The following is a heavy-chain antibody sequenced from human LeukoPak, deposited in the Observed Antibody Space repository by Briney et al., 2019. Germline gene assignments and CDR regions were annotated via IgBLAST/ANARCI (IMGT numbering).Heavy chain of an antibody. D-gene: IGHD1-26*01. V-gene: IGHV4-34*01. J-gene: IGHJ4*02. CDR1: GGSSRGYY. Sequence: PSETLSLTCAVYGGSSRGYYWSCIRDPPGKGLEWIGEINHSGSTNYNPSLKSRVTISVDTSKNQFSLKLSSVAAADTAVYYCASDIVGAHGEGNWGQGTLVTVSS. CDR3: ASDIVGAHGEGN. CDR2: INHSGST.